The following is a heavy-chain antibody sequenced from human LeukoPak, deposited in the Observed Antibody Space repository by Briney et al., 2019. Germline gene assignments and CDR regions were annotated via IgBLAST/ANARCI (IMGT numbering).Heavy chain of an antibody. CDR3: ARDGKTYYDFWRGYSYYYYYMDV. D-gene: IGHD3-3*01. Sequence: GRSLKLSCAASGFTFSNKAMHWVRQAPGKGLEWVAVIWYDGSNKDYADSAKGRFTISRDNSKNTLYLQMNSLRAEDTAVYYCARDGKTYYDFWRGYSYYYYYMDVWGKGTTVTVSS. J-gene: IGHJ6*03. CDR2: IWYDGSNK. CDR1: GFTFSNKA. V-gene: IGHV3-33*01.